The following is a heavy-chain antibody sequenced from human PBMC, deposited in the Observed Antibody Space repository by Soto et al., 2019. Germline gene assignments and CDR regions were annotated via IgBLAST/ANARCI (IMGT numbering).Heavy chain of an antibody. CDR3: ARVGRGRQPGIAAVATDTNSYFYGMDV. V-gene: IGHV1-46*01. CDR1: GYTFTSYY. CDR2: INPSGGST. J-gene: IGHJ6*02. D-gene: IGHD6-13*01. Sequence: QVQLVQSGAEVKKPGASVKVSCKASGYTFTSYYMHWVRQAPGQGLEWMGIINPSGGSTSYAQKFMGRVTMTRDTNTSTVDMELSSLITEDTAVYYCARVGRGRQPGIAAVATDTNSYFYGMDVWGQGTTVTVSS.